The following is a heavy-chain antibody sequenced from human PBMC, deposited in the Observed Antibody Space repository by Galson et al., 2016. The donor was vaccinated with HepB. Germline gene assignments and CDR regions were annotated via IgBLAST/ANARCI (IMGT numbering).Heavy chain of an antibody. CDR2: ISASGAGT. D-gene: IGHD6-19*01. V-gene: IGHV3-23*01. J-gene: IGHJ4*02. CDR3: AKEISVAGVNGLPSDY. Sequence: SLRLSCAASGFTFSSSAMSWVRQAPGKGLEWVSGISASGAGTYYADSVKGRFTISRDNFKNTLYLQMNSLRAEDTAVYYCAKEISVAGVNGLPSDYWGQGTLVTVSS. CDR1: GFTFSSSA.